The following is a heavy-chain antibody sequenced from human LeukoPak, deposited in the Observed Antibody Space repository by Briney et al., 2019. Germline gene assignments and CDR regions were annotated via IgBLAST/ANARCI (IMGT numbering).Heavy chain of an antibody. CDR3: AKDRGGDRVTDY. J-gene: IGHJ4*02. D-gene: IGHD2-21*02. Sequence: GGSLRLSCAASGFTFDDYVMHWVRQAPGKGLEWVSLISGDGGTTYYGASVKGRLTISRDNSKNSLYLQMNSLRIEDTALYYCAKDRGGDRVTDYWGQGTLVTVSS. CDR1: GFTFDDYV. V-gene: IGHV3-43*02. CDR2: ISGDGGTT.